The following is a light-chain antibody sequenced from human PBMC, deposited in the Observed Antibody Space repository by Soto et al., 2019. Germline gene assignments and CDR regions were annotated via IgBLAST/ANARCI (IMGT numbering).Light chain of an antibody. CDR1: QSISSW. J-gene: IGKJ1*01. CDR2: DAS. Sequence: DIQMTQYPSTLSASVGDRVTITCRATQSISSWSAWYQQKPGKAPKLLIYDASSLESGVPSRVSGSGSGTEVTLTISSLHPDDFATCFCQQDNSYPLTFCQGTKVEIK. V-gene: IGKV1-5*01. CDR3: QQDNSYPLT.